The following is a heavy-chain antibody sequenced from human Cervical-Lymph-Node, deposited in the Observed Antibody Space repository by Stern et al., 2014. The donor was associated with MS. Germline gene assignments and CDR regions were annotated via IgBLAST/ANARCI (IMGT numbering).Heavy chain of an antibody. CDR1: GGSISSSNW. V-gene: IGHV4-4*02. D-gene: IGHD1-14*01. CDR3: ARELPDLNAFDI. CDR2: IYHSGGT. J-gene: IGHJ3*02. Sequence: QVQLVQSGPGLVKPSGTLSLTCAVSGGSISSSNWGSWVRQSPGKGLEWIGEIYHSGGTKYSPSFESRVIISVAKSKTQFSLKLSYVTAADTAVYYCARELPDLNAFDIWGQGTMVTVSS.